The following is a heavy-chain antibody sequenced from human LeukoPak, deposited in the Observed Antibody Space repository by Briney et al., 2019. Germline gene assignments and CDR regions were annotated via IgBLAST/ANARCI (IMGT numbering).Heavy chain of an antibody. CDR2: IIPIFGTA. V-gene: IGHV1-69*05. Sequence: ASVKVSCKASGYTFTSYAMHWVRQAPGQRLEWMGGIIPIFGTANYAQKFQGRVTITTDESTSTAYMELSSLRSEDTAVYYCAALISKPTFDYWGQGTLVTVSS. J-gene: IGHJ4*02. CDR3: AALISKPTFDY. CDR1: GYTFTSYA. D-gene: IGHD3-16*01.